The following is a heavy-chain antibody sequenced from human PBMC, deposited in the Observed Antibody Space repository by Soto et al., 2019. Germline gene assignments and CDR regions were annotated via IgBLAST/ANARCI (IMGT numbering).Heavy chain of an antibody. CDR1: GGSISSYY. CDR2: IYTSGST. Sequence: SETLSLTCTVSGGSISSYYWSWIRQPAGKGLEWIGRIYTSGSTNYNPPLKSRVTMSVDTSKNQFSLKLSSVTAADTAVYYCARERVLGYCSGGSCYFFDYWGQRTLVTVSS. CDR3: ARERVLGYCSGGSCYFFDY. V-gene: IGHV4-4*07. D-gene: IGHD2-15*01. J-gene: IGHJ4*02.